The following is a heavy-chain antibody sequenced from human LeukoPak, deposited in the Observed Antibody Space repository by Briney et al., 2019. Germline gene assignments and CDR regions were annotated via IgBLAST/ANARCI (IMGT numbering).Heavy chain of an antibody. CDR1: GGSISSYY. CDR3: ASVRAGYKNLKKYDAFDI. Sequence: SETLSLTCTVSGGSISSYYWSWIRQPPGKGLEWIGRIYTSGSTNCNPSLKSRVTMSVDTSKNQFSLKLSSVTAADTAVYYCASVRAGYKNLKKYDAFDIWGQGTMVTVSS. D-gene: IGHD3-9*01. CDR2: IYTSGST. J-gene: IGHJ3*02. V-gene: IGHV4-4*07.